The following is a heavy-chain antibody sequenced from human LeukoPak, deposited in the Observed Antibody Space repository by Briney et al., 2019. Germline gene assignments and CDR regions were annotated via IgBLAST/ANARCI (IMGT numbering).Heavy chain of an antibody. CDR2: ISGSGSST. CDR3: ATDKYGGPVH. Sequence: GGSLRLSCAASGFTFSSYAMSWVRQGPGKGLEWVSAISGSGSSTYYADSVKGRFTISRDNAKNSLYLQMNSLKDEDTAVYYCATDKYGGPVHWGQGTLVTVSS. J-gene: IGHJ4*02. CDR1: GFTFSSYA. D-gene: IGHD5-12*01. V-gene: IGHV3-23*01.